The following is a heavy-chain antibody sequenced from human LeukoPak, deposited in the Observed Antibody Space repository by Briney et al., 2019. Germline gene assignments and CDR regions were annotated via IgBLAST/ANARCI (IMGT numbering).Heavy chain of an antibody. D-gene: IGHD3-22*01. CDR1: GGSFSGYY. CDR2: INHSGST. Sequence: SETLSLTCAVYGGSFSGYYWSWIRQPPGKGLEWIGEINHSGSTNYNPSLKSRVTISVDTSKNQFSLKLSSVTAADTAVYYCARTSRTYNSTAYFFPHWGQGTLVTVSS. V-gene: IGHV4-34*01. CDR3: ARTSRTYNSTAYFFPH. J-gene: IGHJ1*01.